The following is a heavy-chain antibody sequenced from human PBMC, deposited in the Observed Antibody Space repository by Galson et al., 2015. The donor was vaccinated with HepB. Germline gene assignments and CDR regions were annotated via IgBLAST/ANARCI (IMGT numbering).Heavy chain of an antibody. D-gene: IGHD3-10*01. V-gene: IGHV3-11*01. CDR1: GFSFSDYY. J-gene: IGHJ4*02. CDR3: ARAQDYFGSGTIIDY. CDR2: ISTTGNKI. Sequence: SLRLSCAASGFSFSDYYMGWIRQAPGKGLEWVSYISTTGNKIYYADSVKGRFIISRDNGKNSLYLQMDSLRVEDTAVFYCARAQDYFGSGTIIDYWGQGTLVTVSS.